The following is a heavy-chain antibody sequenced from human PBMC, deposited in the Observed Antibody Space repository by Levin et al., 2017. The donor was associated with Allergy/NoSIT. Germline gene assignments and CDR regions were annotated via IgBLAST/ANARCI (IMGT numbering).Heavy chain of an antibody. V-gene: IGHV3-30*04. CDR1: GFTFSRYA. Sequence: GESLKISCAASGFTFSRYAMHWVRQAPGKGLEGVSLTSYDGINEYYADSVKGRFTISRDNSKNTLSLEMNSLRAEDTAGYYCVKGVQRLWFGENDFYYYMDVWGKGTTVTVSS. CDR3: VKGVQRLWFGENDFYYYMDV. D-gene: IGHD3-10*01. J-gene: IGHJ6*03. CDR2: TSYDGINE.